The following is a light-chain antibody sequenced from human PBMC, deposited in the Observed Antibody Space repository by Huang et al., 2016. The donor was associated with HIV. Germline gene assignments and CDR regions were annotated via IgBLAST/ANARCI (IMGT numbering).Light chain of an antibody. CDR1: QSVTGD. J-gene: IGKJ2*01. Sequence: DIQMTQSPSSLSASVGARVTITCRASQSVTGDWNWYQQKPGKAPNLLIYAASRLQSGVPSRFSGSGSGTDFTLTISSLQPEDFATYYCQQTYTFPYTFGQGTNLDIK. CDR3: QQTYTFPYT. CDR2: AAS. V-gene: IGKV1-39*01.